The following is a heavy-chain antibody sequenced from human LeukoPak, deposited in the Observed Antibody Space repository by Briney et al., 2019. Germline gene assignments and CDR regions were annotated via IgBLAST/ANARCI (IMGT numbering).Heavy chain of an antibody. CDR3: AMGIAEDGPTFDY. J-gene: IGHJ4*02. V-gene: IGHV3-53*04. Sequence: TGGSLRLSCAASGFTFNSYAMSWVRQAPGKGLEWVSVIYSGGSTYYADSVKGRFTISRHNSKNTLYLRMNSLRAEDTAVYYCAMGIAEDGPTFDYWGQGTLVTVSS. CDR1: GFTFNSYA. D-gene: IGHD6-19*01. CDR2: IYSGGST.